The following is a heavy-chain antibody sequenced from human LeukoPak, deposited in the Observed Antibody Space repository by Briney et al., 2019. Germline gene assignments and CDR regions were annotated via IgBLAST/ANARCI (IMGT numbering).Heavy chain of an antibody. D-gene: IGHD6-6*01. CDR2: IYSSGST. Sequence: SETLSLTCTVSGGSISSYYWSWIRQPPGKGLEWIGYIYSSGSTNYNPSLKSRVTISVETSKNQFSLKLSSVTAADTAVYYCARGLQNRSSGIRFDVFQIWGQGTMVTVSS. CDR3: ARGLQNRSSGIRFDVFQI. CDR1: GGSISSYY. J-gene: IGHJ3*02. V-gene: IGHV4-59*01.